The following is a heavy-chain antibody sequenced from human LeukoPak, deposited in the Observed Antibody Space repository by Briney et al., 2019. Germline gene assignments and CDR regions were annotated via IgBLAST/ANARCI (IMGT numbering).Heavy chain of an antibody. CDR3: ARADYGGNSGYYFDY. D-gene: IGHD4-23*01. CDR2: IYYSGST. J-gene: IGHJ4*02. CDR1: GGSVSSGDYY. V-gene: IGHV4-30-4*01. Sequence: SQTLSLTCTVSGGSVSSGDYYWSWTRQPPGKGLEWIGYIYYSGSTYYNPSLKSRVTISVDTSKNQFSLKLSSVTAADTAVYYCARADYGGNSGYYFDYWGQGALVTVSS.